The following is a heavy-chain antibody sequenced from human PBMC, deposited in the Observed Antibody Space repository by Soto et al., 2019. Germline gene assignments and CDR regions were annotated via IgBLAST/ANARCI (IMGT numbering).Heavy chain of an antibody. D-gene: IGHD3-22*01. J-gene: IGHJ4*02. CDR1: GYTFTSYG. Sequence: QVQLVHSGAEVKKPGASVMVSCKASGYTFTSYGSSSVRQAPGQGLEWMGWISAYNGNTNYAQKLQGRVTMTTDTSTSTAYMELRSLRSDDTAVYYCARNSIYYYDSSGYSYYFEYWGQGTLVTVSS. V-gene: IGHV1-18*01. CDR2: ISAYNGNT. CDR3: ARNSIYYYDSSGYSYYFEY.